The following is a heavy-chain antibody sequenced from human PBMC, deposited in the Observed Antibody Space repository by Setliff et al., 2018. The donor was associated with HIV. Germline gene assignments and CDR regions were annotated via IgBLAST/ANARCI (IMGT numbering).Heavy chain of an antibody. CDR1: GYTFPHSW. CDR2: IYLSDSDT. D-gene: IGHD3-9*01. V-gene: IGHV5-51*01. CDR3: ARQGDYHILTGYYSGPHDAFDI. Sequence: GESLKISCKGSGYTFPHSWIGWVRQMPGKGLEWMGIIYLSDSDTRYSPSFQGQVTISADKSISTAYLQWSSLKASDTAMYFCARQGDYHILTGYYSGPHDAFDIWGQGTMVTVS. J-gene: IGHJ3*02.